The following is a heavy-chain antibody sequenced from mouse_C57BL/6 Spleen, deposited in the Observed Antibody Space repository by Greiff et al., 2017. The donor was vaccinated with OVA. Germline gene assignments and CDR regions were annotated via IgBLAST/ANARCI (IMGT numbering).Heavy chain of an antibody. V-gene: IGHV1-26*01. Sequence: VQLQQSGPELVKPGASVKISCKASGYTFTDYYMNWVKQSHGKSLEWIGDINPNNGGTSYNQKFKGKATLTVDKSSSTAYMELRSLTSEDSAVYYCAREGLLRPYAMDYWGQGTSVTVSS. D-gene: IGHD1-2*01. J-gene: IGHJ4*01. CDR2: INPNNGGT. CDR1: GYTFTDYY. CDR3: AREGLLRPYAMDY.